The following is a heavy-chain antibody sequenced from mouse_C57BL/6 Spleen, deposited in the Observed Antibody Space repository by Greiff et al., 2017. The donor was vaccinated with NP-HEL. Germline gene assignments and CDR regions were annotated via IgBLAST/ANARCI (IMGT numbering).Heavy chain of an antibody. Sequence: VKLQESGPELVKPGASVKLSCKASGYTFTSYDINWVKQRPGQGLEWIGWIYPRDGSTKYNEKFKGKATLTVDTSSSTAYLELHSLTSEDSAVYFCAKGGRLGRGAMDYWGQGTSVTVSS. J-gene: IGHJ4*01. CDR3: AKGGRLGRGAMDY. CDR1: GYTFTSYD. CDR2: IYPRDGST. D-gene: IGHD4-1*01. V-gene: IGHV1-85*01.